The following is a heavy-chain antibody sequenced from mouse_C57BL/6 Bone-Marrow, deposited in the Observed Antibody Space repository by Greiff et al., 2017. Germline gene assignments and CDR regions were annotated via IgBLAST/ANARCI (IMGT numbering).Heavy chain of an antibody. D-gene: IGHD1-1*01. CDR2: ISNGGGST. CDR3: ARQDFTTVVASRYFDF. V-gene: IGHV5-12*01. J-gene: IGHJ1*03. CDR1: GFTFSDYY. Sequence: EVKLMESGGGLVQPGGSLKLSCAASGFTFSDYYMYWVRQTPGKRLEWVAYISNGGGSTYYPDTVKGRFTIARDNAKNTLYLQMSRLKAEDTAMKYCARQDFTTVVASRYFDFWGTGTTVTVSS.